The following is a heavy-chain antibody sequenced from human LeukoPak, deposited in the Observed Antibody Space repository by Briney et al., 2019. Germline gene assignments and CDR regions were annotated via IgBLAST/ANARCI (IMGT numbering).Heavy chain of an antibody. Sequence: PGGSLRLSCAASGFTVSSNYMSWVRQAPGKGLEWVSVIYSGGSTYYADSVKGRFTISRDNSKNTLYLQMNSLRAEDTAVYYCAREDYYGSGNRFDPWGQGTLVTVSS. J-gene: IGHJ5*02. CDR2: IYSGGST. D-gene: IGHD3-10*01. CDR1: GFTVSSNY. CDR3: AREDYYGSGNRFDP. V-gene: IGHV3-66*01.